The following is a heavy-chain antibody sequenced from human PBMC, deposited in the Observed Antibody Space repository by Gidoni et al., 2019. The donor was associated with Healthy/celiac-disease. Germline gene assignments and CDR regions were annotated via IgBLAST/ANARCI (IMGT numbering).Heavy chain of an antibody. CDR3: AANGGMITFGGVIALDY. D-gene: IGHD3-16*02. V-gene: IGHV4-31*02. CDR2: IYYSGST. Sequence: LEWIGYIYYSGSTYYNPSLKSRVTISVDTSKNQFSLKLSSVTAADTAVYYCAANGGMITFGGVIALDYWGQGTLVTVSS. J-gene: IGHJ4*02.